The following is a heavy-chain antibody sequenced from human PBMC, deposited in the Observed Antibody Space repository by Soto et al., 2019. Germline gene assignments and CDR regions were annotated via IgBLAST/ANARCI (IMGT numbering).Heavy chain of an antibody. CDR2: IVVGSGNT. Sequence: SVKVSCKASGFTFTSSAMQWVRQARGQRLEWIGWIVVGSGNTNYAQKFQERVTITRDMSTSTAYMELSSLRSEDTAVYYCAAAGPDCSGGSCYHMFDYWGQGTLVTVSS. D-gene: IGHD2-15*01. CDR3: AAAGPDCSGGSCYHMFDY. V-gene: IGHV1-58*02. J-gene: IGHJ4*02. CDR1: GFTFTSSA.